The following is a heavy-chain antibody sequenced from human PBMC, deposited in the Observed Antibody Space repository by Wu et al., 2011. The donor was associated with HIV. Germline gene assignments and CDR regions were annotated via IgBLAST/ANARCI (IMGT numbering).Heavy chain of an antibody. CDR3: AKQAGGRDGHGDSIYYYYMDV. V-gene: IGHV1-69*15. D-gene: IGHD4-17*01. Sequence: QVQLVQSGPEVAKPGSSVKVSCKASGGTFSNYAINWVRQAPGQGLEWMGRIIPIFGTRNYAQKFQGRVTITADESTSTAYMELSRLRFEDTAVYYCAKQAGGRDGHGDSIYYYYMDVWAQGPRSSSP. CDR1: GGTFSNYA. CDR2: IIPIFGTR. J-gene: IGHJ6*03.